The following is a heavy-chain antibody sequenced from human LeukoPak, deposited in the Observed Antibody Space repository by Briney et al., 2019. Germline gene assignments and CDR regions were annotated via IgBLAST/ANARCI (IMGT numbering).Heavy chain of an antibody. J-gene: IGHJ4*02. V-gene: IGHV5-51*01. CDR3: ARLSMLATRGFDY. CDR1: GYSFTTYW. Sequence: GESLKISCKGSGYSFTTYWIGWARQMPGKGLEWMGIILPGDSDTRYSPSFQGQVTISADKSFATAYLQWSSLRASDTAMYYCARLSMLATRGFDYWGQGTQVTVSS. CDR2: ILPGDSDT. D-gene: IGHD2-8*01.